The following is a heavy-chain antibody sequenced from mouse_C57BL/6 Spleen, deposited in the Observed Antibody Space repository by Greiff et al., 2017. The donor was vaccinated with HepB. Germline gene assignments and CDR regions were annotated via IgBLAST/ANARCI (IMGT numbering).Heavy chain of an antibody. CDR3: AIRCYSNLGEDY. Sequence: QVQLQQSGAELVKPGASVKVSCKASGYTFTSYWMHWVKQRPGQGLEWIGRIHPSDSDTNYNQKFKGKATLTVDKSSSTAYMQLSSLTSEDSAVYYCAIRCYSNLGEDYWGQGTSVTVSS. V-gene: IGHV1-74*01. CDR1: GYTFTSYW. CDR2: IHPSDSDT. J-gene: IGHJ4*01. D-gene: IGHD2-5*01.